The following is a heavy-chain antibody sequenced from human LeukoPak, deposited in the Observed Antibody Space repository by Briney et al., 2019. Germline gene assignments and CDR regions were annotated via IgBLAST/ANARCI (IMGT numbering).Heavy chain of an antibody. Sequence: PGGSLRLSCALSGIPFHNYGMSWARQAPGKGLEWVVGLSCRGGGTNYGDSVRGRFTISRDNPRNTLYLQMNSLRAEDTAVCFCAKRGVVIRVFLVGFHKEAYYFDSWGQGALVTVSS. V-gene: IGHV3-23*01. CDR2: LSCRGGGT. D-gene: IGHD3-10*01. CDR3: AKRGVVIRVFLVGFHKEAYYFDS. CDR1: GIPFHNYG. J-gene: IGHJ4*02.